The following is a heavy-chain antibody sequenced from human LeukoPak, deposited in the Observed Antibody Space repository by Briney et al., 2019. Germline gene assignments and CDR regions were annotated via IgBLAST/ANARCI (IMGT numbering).Heavy chain of an antibody. D-gene: IGHD5-12*01. V-gene: IGHV3-21*01. CDR1: GFTFSSYS. CDR3: VRGGYRGFDYEY. J-gene: IGHJ4*02. CDR2: ISSSSYI. Sequence: GGSLRLSCAASGFTFSSYSMNWVRQAPGKGLEWVSSISSSSYIYYADSVKGRFTISRDNAKNSLYLQMNSLRAEDTAVYYCVRGGYRGFDYEYWGQGTLDTVSS.